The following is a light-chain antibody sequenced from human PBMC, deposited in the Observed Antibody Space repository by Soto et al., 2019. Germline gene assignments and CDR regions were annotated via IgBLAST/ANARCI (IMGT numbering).Light chain of an antibody. J-gene: IGKJ1*01. CDR2: GAS. V-gene: IGKV3-15*01. CDR1: QIVSGT. CDR3: QQYSSWPPTWT. Sequence: IVLTQSQATLSVSPGETATPSCRASQIVSGTLAWYQQRPGQPPRLLFYGASTRATGIPARFSGSGSGTEFTLTISSLQSEDFAVYYCQQYSSWPPTWTFGQGTKV.